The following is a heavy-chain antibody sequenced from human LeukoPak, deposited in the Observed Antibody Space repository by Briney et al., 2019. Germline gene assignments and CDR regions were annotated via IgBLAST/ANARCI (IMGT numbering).Heavy chain of an antibody. V-gene: IGHV4-4*02. CDR1: GGSISSSNW. CDR3: VTTKGYSSGWYNWFDP. CDR2: IYHSGST. Sequence: SETLSLTCAVSGGSISSSNWWSWVRPPPGKGLEWIGEIYHSGSTNYNPSLKSRVTISVDKSKNQFSLKLSSVTAADTAVYYCVTTKGYSSGWYNWFDPWGQGTLVTVSS. J-gene: IGHJ5*02. D-gene: IGHD6-19*01.